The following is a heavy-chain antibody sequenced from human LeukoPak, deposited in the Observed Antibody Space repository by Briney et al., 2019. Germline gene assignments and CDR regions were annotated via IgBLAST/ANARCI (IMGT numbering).Heavy chain of an antibody. V-gene: IGHV3-66*01. D-gene: IGHD4-17*01. CDR3: TVTTAFGYYYGMDV. CDR1: GFTVSSNY. J-gene: IGHJ6*02. Sequence: PGGSLRLSCAASGFTVSSNYMSWVRQAPGKGLEWVSVIYSGGSTYYADSVKGRFTISRDNSKNTLYLQMNSLRAEDTAVYYCTVTTAFGYYYGMDVWGQGTTVTVSS. CDR2: IYSGGST.